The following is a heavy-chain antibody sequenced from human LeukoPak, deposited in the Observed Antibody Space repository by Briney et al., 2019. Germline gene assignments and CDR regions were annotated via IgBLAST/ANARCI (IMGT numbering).Heavy chain of an antibody. CDR2: ISSNGGST. CDR1: GFTFSNYA. V-gene: IGHV3-64*02. J-gene: IGHJ6*02. CDR3: ATSWGPDTSAFRWGRDGMDV. D-gene: IGHD3-16*01. Sequence: PGGSLRLSCAASGFTFSNYAMHWVRQAPGEGLEYVSAISSNGGSTYYADSVKGRFTISRDNSKNTLFLQMGSLRAEDTAVYYCATSWGPDTSAFRWGRDGMDVWGQGTTVIVS.